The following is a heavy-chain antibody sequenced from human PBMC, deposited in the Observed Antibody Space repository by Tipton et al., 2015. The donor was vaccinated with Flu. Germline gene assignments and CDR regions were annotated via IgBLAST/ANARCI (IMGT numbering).Heavy chain of an antibody. D-gene: IGHD7-27*01. V-gene: IGHV4-34*01. CDR3: ASKVANWGLWEPLDY. CDR2: ITHVGNT. CDR1: GGSFSTHY. Sequence: TLSLTCDVYGGSFSTHYWSWIRQPPGKGLEWIGEITHVGNTNYNPSLKSRVTILIDTSKKQFSLRLTSVTAADTAVYYCASKVANWGLWEPLDYWGHGTLVTVSS. J-gene: IGHJ4*01.